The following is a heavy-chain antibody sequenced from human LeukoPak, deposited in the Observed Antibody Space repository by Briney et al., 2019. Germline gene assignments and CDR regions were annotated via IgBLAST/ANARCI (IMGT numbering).Heavy chain of an antibody. CDR1: GFTFSDYN. J-gene: IGHJ4*02. D-gene: IGHD6-19*01. CDR3: ARTTDYSSGFDY. CDR2: ISSSGVTI. V-gene: IGHV3-11*04. Sequence: GGSLRLSCAASGFTFSDYNMRWIRQAPGKGLEWVSYISSSGVTISYADSVKGRFTISRDNAQNSLFLQMNSLRAEDTAVYYCARTTDYSSGFDYWGQGTLVSVSS.